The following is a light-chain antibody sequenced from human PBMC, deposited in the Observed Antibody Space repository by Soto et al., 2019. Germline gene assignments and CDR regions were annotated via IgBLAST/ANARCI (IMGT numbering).Light chain of an antibody. V-gene: IGKV3-15*01. J-gene: IGKJ4*01. Sequence: EILMKHSPATLSVSPGERAALSCRASQSVSSNLAWYQQKSGQAPRLLIYDASTRATGIPARFSGSGSGTEFTLTISSLQSEDFGVYYCQQYNNWPPLTFGGGTKVDI. CDR2: DAS. CDR3: QQYNNWPPLT. CDR1: QSVSSN.